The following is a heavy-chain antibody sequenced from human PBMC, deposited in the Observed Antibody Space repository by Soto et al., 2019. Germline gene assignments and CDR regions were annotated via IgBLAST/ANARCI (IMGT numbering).Heavy chain of an antibody. Sequence: QVQLQQWGAGLLKPSETLSLTCAVSGGSFNSYFWNWVRQPPGQGLEWIGEATPYGRSNYNPTLKIRVTKSKDTSKNQFSLEGRYLTAAYTAVYYCTTSARTWPDSFDFCGQGAMVTVSS. V-gene: IGHV4-34*02. CDR2: ATPYGRS. J-gene: IGHJ3*01. CDR1: GGSFNSYF. CDR3: TTSARTWPDSFDF.